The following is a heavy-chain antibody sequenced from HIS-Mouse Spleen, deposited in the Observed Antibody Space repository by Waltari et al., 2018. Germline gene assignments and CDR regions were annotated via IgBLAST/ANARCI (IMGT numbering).Heavy chain of an antibody. CDR3: AREGDSGSYFDY. CDR2: IKQDGSEK. D-gene: IGHD1-26*01. CDR1: GFTFSIYW. J-gene: IGHJ4*02. Sequence: EVQLVESGGGLVQPGGSLRLSCAASGFTFSIYWISWVRQAPGKGLEWVANIKQDGSEKYYVDSVKGRFTISRDNAKNSLYLQMNSLRAEDTAVYYCAREGDSGSYFDYWGQGTLVTVSS. V-gene: IGHV3-7*01.